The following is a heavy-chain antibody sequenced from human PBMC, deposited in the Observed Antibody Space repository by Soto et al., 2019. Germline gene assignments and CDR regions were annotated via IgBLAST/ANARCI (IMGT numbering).Heavy chain of an antibody. J-gene: IGHJ5*02. D-gene: IGHD6-13*01. CDR1: GDSVSSNSAA. V-gene: IGHV6-1*01. CDR3: ARERDLDRQQPGLNP. Sequence: QSLSLTCAISGDSVSSNSAAWNWIRQSPSRGLEWLGRTYYRSKWYNDYAVSVKSRITINPDTSKNQFSLQLNSVTPEDTAVYYCARERDLDRQQPGLNPWGQGTLVTVSS. CDR2: TYYRSKWYN.